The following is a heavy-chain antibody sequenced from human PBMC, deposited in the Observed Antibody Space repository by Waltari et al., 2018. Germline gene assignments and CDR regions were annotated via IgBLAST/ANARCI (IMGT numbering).Heavy chain of an antibody. Sequence: EVQLVESGGGLVQPGGSLRLSCEASGFNFSHYWMNWVRQAPGKGLEWMANIKGDASDRSYVDFVRGRFTISRDNVKNLVYLQMDSLRPEDTAIYYCARDLAHFDYWGQGALVTVSS. J-gene: IGHJ4*02. CDR1: GFNFSHYW. V-gene: IGHV3-7*01. CDR2: IKGDASDR. CDR3: ARDLAHFDY.